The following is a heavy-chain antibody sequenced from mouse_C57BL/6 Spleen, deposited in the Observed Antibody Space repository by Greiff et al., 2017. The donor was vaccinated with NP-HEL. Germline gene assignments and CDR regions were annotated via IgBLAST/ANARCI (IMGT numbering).Heavy chain of an antibody. V-gene: IGHV1-7*01. Sequence: VKLMESGAELAKPGASVKLSCKASGYTFTSYWMHWVKQRPGQGLEWIGYINPSSGYTKYNQKFKDKATLTADKYSSTAYMQLSSLTYEDSAVYYCARGELYSGFAYWGQGTLVTVSA. CDR2: INPSSGYT. CDR1: GYTFTSYW. CDR3: ARGELYSGFAY. J-gene: IGHJ3*01. D-gene: IGHD2-1*01.